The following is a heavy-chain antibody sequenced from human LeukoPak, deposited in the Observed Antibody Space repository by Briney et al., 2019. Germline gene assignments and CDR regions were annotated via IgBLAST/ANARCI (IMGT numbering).Heavy chain of an antibody. D-gene: IGHD6-13*01. V-gene: IGHV3-21*01. CDR1: GFTFSSYS. Sequence: GGSLRLSSAASGFTFSSYSMNWVRQAPGKGLEWVPSISSSSSYIYYADSVKGRFTISRDNAKNSLYLQMSSLRAEDTAVYYCARHALILVSGWYSGGWFDPWGQGTLVTVSS. CDR2: ISSSSSYI. CDR3: ARHALILVSGWYSGGWFDP. J-gene: IGHJ5*02.